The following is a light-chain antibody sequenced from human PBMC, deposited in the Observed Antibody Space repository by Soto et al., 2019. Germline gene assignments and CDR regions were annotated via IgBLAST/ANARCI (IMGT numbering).Light chain of an antibody. CDR3: QQRSNWPPIT. CDR1: QSISRY. CDR2: DAS. V-gene: IGKV3-11*01. J-gene: IGKJ5*01. Sequence: ETVLTQSPAILSLSPMEIATLFFMASQSISRYLAWYQQKPGQAPRLLIYDASNRATGTPARFSGSGSGTDFTLTISSLEPEDFAVYYCQQRSNWPPITFGQGTRLEI.